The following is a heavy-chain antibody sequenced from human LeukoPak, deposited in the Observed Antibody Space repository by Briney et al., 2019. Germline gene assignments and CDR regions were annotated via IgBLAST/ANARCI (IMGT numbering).Heavy chain of an antibody. D-gene: IGHD2-15*01. Sequence: GGTLRLSCAASGFTFSTYAMSWVRQAPGKGLEWVSAISGSTGRTYYADSVKGRFTISRDNSKNTLYLQMNNLRAEDTAVYYCAPRVVGSAPFDYWGQGTLVTVSS. CDR2: ISGSTGRT. CDR3: APRVVGSAPFDY. CDR1: GFTFSTYA. V-gene: IGHV3-23*01. J-gene: IGHJ4*02.